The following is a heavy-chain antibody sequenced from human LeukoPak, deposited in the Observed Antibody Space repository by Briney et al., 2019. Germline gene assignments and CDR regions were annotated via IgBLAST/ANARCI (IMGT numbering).Heavy chain of an antibody. CDR3: ARWQMGLDY. Sequence: SETLSLTCAVYGGSFSGYYWSWIRQPPGKGLEWIGYIYYSGSTNYNPSLKSRVTISVDTSKNQFSLKLSSVTAADTAVYYCARWQMGLDYWGQGTLVTVSS. J-gene: IGHJ4*02. CDR2: IYYSGST. D-gene: IGHD5-24*01. CDR1: GGSFSGYY. V-gene: IGHV4-59*01.